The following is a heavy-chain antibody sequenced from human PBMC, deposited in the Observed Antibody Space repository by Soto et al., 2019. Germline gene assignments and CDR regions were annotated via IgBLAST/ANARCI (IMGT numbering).Heavy chain of an antibody. D-gene: IGHD2-2*01. J-gene: IGHJ5*02. V-gene: IGHV3-15*07. Sequence: EVQLVESGGGLVKPGGSLRLSCAASGLTFANAWMNWVRQAPGKGLEWVGRIKSETDGGTTDYAAPVKGRFIMSRDESKSMLYLQMNSLKTEDTAVYYCATDCSSATGHGDGIFDPWGQGTLVTVSS. CDR1: GLTFANAW. CDR2: IKSETDGGTT. CDR3: ATDCSSATGHGDGIFDP.